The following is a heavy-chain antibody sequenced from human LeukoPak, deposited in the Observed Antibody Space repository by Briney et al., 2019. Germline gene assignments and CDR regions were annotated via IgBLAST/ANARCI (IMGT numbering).Heavy chain of an antibody. D-gene: IGHD3-3*01. CDR2: IYISGNT. Sequence: SETLSLTCTVSGGSISSYYWSWIRQPAGKGLEWIGYIYISGNTNYDPSLRSRVTMSGDTSKNQVSLKVRSVTAADTAVYFCARHLEYVADGFDMWGQGSMVTVSS. V-gene: IGHV4-4*09. CDR1: GGSISSYY. CDR3: ARHLEYVADGFDM. J-gene: IGHJ3*02.